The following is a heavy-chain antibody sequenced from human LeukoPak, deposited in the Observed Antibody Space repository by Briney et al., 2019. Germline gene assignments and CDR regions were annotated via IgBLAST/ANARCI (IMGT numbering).Heavy chain of an antibody. J-gene: IGHJ3*02. D-gene: IGHD3-10*01. CDR3: AKVRQVLGAGGAFDI. CDR2: ISCSGGST. CDR1: GFTFSSYA. Sequence: GGSLRLSCAASGFTFSSYAMSWVRQAPGKGLEWVSAISCSGGSTYYADSVKGRFTISRDNSKNTLYLQMNSLRAEDTAVYYCAKVRQVLGAGGAFDIWGQGTMVTVSS. V-gene: IGHV3-23*01.